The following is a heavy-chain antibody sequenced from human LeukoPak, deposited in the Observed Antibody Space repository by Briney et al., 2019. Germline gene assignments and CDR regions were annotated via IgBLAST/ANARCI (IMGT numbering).Heavy chain of an antibody. J-gene: IGHJ4*02. CDR3: AKNGITMIVVVTDNYDY. CDR2: ISSSGSTI. D-gene: IGHD3-22*01. Sequence: GGSLRLSCAASGFTFSSYEMNWVRQAPGKGLEWVSYISSSGSTIYYADSVKGRFTISRDNAKNSLYLQMNSLRAEDTAIYYCAKNGITMIVVVTDNYDYWGQGTLVTVSS. V-gene: IGHV3-48*03. CDR1: GFTFSSYE.